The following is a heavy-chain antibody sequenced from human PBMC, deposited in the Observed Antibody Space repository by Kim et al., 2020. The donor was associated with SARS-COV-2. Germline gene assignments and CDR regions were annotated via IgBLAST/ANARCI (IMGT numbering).Heavy chain of an antibody. J-gene: IGHJ4*02. CDR1: GFTFGSYA. V-gene: IGHV3-64D*09. D-gene: IGHD4-4*01. CDR3: VAYSYSSADSDY. Sequence: GGSLRLSCSASGFTFGSYAMHWVRQAPGKGLEYVSAINNKGDSTYYADSVKGRFTISRDNSNNFLYLQMSSLRPEDSAVYYCVAYSYSSADSDYWGQGTLVTVSS. CDR2: INNKGDST.